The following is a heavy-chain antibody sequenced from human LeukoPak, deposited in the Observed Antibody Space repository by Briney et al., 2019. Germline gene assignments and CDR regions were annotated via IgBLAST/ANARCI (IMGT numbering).Heavy chain of an antibody. CDR2: IRGSGGGT. J-gene: IGHJ4*02. D-gene: IGHD6-19*01. CDR3: AKAGIGVVGYFDY. CDR1: GFTFSSYA. Sequence: PGGSLRLSCAASGFTFSSYAMSWVRQPPGKGLEWVSAIRGSGGGTYYADSVKGRFTISRDNSKNTLYLQMNSLRDEDTALYYCAKAGIGVVGYFDYWGQGTLVTVPS. V-gene: IGHV3-23*01.